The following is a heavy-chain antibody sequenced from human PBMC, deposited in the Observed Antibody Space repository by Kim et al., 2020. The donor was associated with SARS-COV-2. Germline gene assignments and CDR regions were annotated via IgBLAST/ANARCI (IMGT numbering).Heavy chain of an antibody. V-gene: IGHV4-34*01. CDR1: GGSFSGYY. Sequence: SETLSLTCAVYGGSFSGYYWSWIRQPPGKGLEWIGEINHSGSTNYNPSLKSRVTISVDTSKNQFSLKLSSVTAADTAVYYCATTQGLAVAGGFDYWGQGT. D-gene: IGHD6-19*01. CDR2: INHSGST. CDR3: ATTQGLAVAGGFDY. J-gene: IGHJ4*02.